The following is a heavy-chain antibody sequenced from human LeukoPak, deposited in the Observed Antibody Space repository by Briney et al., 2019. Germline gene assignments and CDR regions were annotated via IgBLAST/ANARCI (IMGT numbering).Heavy chain of an antibody. V-gene: IGHV1-24*01. J-gene: IGHJ5*02. Sequence: ASVKVSCKVSGYTLTELSMHWVRQAPGKGLEWMEGFDPEDGETIYAQKFQGRVTMTEDTSTDTAYMELSSLRSEDTAVYYCATTGYCSSTSCSNWFDPWGQGTLVTVSS. CDR2: FDPEDGET. CDR3: ATTGYCSSTSCSNWFDP. CDR1: GYTLTELS. D-gene: IGHD2-2*01.